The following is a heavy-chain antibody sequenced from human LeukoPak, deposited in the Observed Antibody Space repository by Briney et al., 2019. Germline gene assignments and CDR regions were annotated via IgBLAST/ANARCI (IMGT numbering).Heavy chain of an antibody. CDR3: AKVGYSYDPNYFDY. Sequence: AGGSLRLSCAASGFTFSSYEMNWVRQAPGKGLEWVSYISSSGSTIYYADSVKGRFTISRDNAKNTRYLQMNSLRAEDTAVYYCAKVGYSYDPNYFDYWGQGTLVTASS. J-gene: IGHJ4*02. V-gene: IGHV3-48*03. CDR2: ISSSGSTI. D-gene: IGHD5-18*01. CDR1: GFTFSSYE.